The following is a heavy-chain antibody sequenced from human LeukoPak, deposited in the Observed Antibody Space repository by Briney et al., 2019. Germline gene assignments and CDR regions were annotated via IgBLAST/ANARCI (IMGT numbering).Heavy chain of an antibody. D-gene: IGHD3-22*01. V-gene: IGHV3-7*01. CDR2: IKQDGSEK. J-gene: IGHJ6*03. CDR3: AREAPPDSSGYYWAGHYYYMDV. CDR1: GFRFNTYW. Sequence: GGSLRLSCAASGFRFNTYWMSWVRQAPGKGLEWVANIKQDGSEKYYVDPVKGRFTISRDNAKNSLYLQMNSLRAEDTAVYYCAREAPPDSSGYYWAGHYYYMDVWGKGTTVTVSS.